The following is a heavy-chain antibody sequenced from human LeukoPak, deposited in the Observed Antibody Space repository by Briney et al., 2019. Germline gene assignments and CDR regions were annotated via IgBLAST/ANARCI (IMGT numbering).Heavy chain of an antibody. CDR1: GFTFSSYG. D-gene: IGHD6-13*01. CDR2: ISYDGSNK. CDR3: ATGYRASAGKYYFDY. Sequence: PGGSLRLSCAASGFTFSSYGMHWVRQAPGKGLEWVAVISYDGSNKYYADSVKGRFTISRDNSKNTLYLQMSGLRADDTAVYFCATGYRASAGKYYFDYWGQGTLVTVSS. J-gene: IGHJ4*02. V-gene: IGHV3-30*03.